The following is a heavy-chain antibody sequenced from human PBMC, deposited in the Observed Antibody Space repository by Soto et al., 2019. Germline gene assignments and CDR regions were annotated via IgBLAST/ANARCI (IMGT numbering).Heavy chain of an antibody. Sequence: QVQLVQSGAEVKKPGSSVKVSCKASGGTFSSYAISWVRQAPGQGLEWMGGIITIFGTANYAQKFQGRDNITADESTSTAYMEISSLRSEDTAVYYYARLCAWDLTGTKSNRYYYCGMDVWGRGTTVTVS. D-gene: IGHD1-1*01. CDR1: GGTFSSYA. J-gene: IGHJ6*02. CDR2: IITIFGTA. CDR3: ARLCAWDLTGTKSNRYYYCGMDV. V-gene: IGHV1-69*01.